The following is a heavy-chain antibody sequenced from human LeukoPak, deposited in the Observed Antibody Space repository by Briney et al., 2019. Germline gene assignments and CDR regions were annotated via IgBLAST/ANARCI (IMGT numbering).Heavy chain of an antibody. CDR1: GFTFSSYA. D-gene: IGHD3-22*01. Sequence: GGSLRLSCAASGFTFSSYAMHWVRQAPGKGLEWVAVISYDGSNKYYADSVKGRFTISRDNSKNTLYLQMNSLRAEDTAVYYCAREAVYDSSGYCYFDYWGQGTLVTVSS. CDR2: ISYDGSNK. V-gene: IGHV3-30-3*01. CDR3: AREAVYDSSGYCYFDY. J-gene: IGHJ4*02.